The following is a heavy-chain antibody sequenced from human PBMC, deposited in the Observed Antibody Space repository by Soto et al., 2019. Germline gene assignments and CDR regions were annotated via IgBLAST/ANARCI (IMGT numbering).Heavy chain of an antibody. CDR2: INQDGTVK. CDR3: VREEFHFYGMDV. D-gene: IGHD3-10*01. V-gene: IGHV3-7*04. J-gene: IGHJ6*02. Sequence: EAQLVXSXGXXXXPXGSXXLSCAASGFTFSSXWMSWVRQVPGKGLEWMANINQDGTVKYHLDSVKGRFTISRDNAKNSLYLQMNGLRVEDTAVYYCVREEFHFYGMDVWDQGTTVTVSS. CDR1: GFTFSSXW.